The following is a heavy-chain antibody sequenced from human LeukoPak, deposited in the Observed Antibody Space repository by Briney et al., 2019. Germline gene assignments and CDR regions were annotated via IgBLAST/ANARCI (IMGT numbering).Heavy chain of an antibody. V-gene: IGHV1-2*02. CDR1: GYTFTGYY. CDR3: ARQDSVVVPAAIVD. D-gene: IGHD2-2*01. CDR2: INPNSGGT. Sequence: ASVTVSCKASGYTFTGYYMHWVRQAPGQGVEWMGWINPNSGGTNYEQKFQGRVTMTRDTSISTAYMELSRLRSDDTAVYYWARQDSVVVPAAIVDGGQGTLVTVSS. J-gene: IGHJ4*02.